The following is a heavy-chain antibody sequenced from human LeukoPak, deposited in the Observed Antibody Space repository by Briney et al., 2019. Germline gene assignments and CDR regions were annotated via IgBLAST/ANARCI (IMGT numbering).Heavy chain of an antibody. CDR3: AKDRRTDSSGWSYFDY. CDR1: GFTFSSYG. D-gene: IGHD6-19*01. Sequence: PGGSLRLSCAASGFTFSSYGMHWVRQAPGKGLERVAVISYDGSNKYYADSVKGRFTISRDNSKNTLYLQMNSLRAEDTAVYYCAKDRRTDSSGWSYFDYWGQGTLVTVSS. J-gene: IGHJ4*02. CDR2: ISYDGSNK. V-gene: IGHV3-30*18.